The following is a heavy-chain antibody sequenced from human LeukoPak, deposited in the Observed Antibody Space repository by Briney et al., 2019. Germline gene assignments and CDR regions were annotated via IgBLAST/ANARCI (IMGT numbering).Heavy chain of an antibody. Sequence: GGSLRLSCAASGFTFSRHWMHWVRQAPGKGLVWVSRINSDGSSTSYADSVKGRFTISRDNAKNTLYLQVNSLRAEDTAAYYCARDTLWFGELSHFDYWGQGTLVTVSS. CDR3: ARDTLWFGELSHFDY. CDR2: INSDGSST. J-gene: IGHJ4*02. D-gene: IGHD3-10*01. V-gene: IGHV3-74*01. CDR1: GFTFSRHW.